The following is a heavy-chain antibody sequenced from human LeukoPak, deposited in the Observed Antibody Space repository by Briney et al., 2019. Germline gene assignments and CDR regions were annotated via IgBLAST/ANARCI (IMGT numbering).Heavy chain of an antibody. V-gene: IGHV3-74*01. J-gene: IGHJ4*02. D-gene: IGHD1-26*01. Sequence: GGSLRLSCAASGFTFSSSWMHWVRHAPGKGPVWVSRINGDGSSTNSADSVKGRFTVSRDNAKNTLYLQMNSLRAEDTAVYYCARGSGSFFDYWGQGTLVTVS. CDR1: GFTFSSSW. CDR3: ARGSGSFFDY. CDR2: INGDGSST.